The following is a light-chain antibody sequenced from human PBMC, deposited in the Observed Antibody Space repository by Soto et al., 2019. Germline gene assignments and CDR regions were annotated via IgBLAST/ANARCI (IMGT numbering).Light chain of an antibody. CDR1: SSNIGSNY. J-gene: IGLJ2*01. CDR2: RNN. Sequence: QSVLTQPPSASGTPGQRVTISCSGSSSNIGSNYVYWYHQLPGTAPKLVIYRNNQRPSGVPDRISGSKSGTSASLAISGLQSEDEADYYCAAWDDSLNGPVFGGGTKLTVL. V-gene: IGLV1-47*01. CDR3: AAWDDSLNGPV.